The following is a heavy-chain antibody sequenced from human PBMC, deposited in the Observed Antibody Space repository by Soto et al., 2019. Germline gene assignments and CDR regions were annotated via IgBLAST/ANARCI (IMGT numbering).Heavy chain of an antibody. J-gene: IGHJ5*02. CDR2: ISTSGNT. CDR1: GVSMRNSY. D-gene: IGHD3-16*01. V-gene: IGHV4-4*07. CDR3: ARGGGVPALGDP. Sequence: KALETLSLTCSVSGVSMRNSYWTWIRQSAGKGLEWIGRISTSGNTNYNPSLNSRLTMSVDTSKNQVSLKLTSVTAADTAVYYCARGGGVPALGDPWGQGTLVTVSS.